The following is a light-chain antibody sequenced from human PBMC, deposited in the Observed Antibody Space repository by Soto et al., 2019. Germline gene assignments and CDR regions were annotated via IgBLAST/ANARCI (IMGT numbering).Light chain of an antibody. Sequence: DIQMTQSPSSLSASVGDRVTITCRASQGIGNNLAWYQQKPGKVPKVLIYTASTLHSGVPSRFSGSGSGTDFTLTINGLQPDDVATYFCQKYDRVPWSFGQGTRVEI. CDR1: QGIGNN. CDR3: QKYDRVPWS. J-gene: IGKJ1*01. V-gene: IGKV1-27*01. CDR2: TAS.